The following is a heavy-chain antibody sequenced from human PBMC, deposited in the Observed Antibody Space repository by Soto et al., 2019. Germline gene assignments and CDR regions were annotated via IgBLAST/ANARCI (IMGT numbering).Heavy chain of an antibody. Sequence: EVQLLESGGGLVQPGGSLRLSCAASGFTFSSYAMSWVRQAPGKGLEWVSVISGSGGGTYYADSVKGRFTLSRDNSKNTLYLQMNSLRAEDTAVYYCAKGSERGYDFWSGYYTDYWGQGTLVTVSS. V-gene: IGHV3-23*01. CDR1: GFTFSSYA. J-gene: IGHJ4*02. CDR2: ISGSGGGT. D-gene: IGHD3-3*01. CDR3: AKGSERGYDFWSGYYTDY.